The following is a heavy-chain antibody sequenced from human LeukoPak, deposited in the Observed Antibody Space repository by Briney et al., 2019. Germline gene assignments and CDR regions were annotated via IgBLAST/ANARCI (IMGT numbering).Heavy chain of an antibody. CDR3: ARDSLEWLLYGSFDY. CDR2: ISSSSSTI. D-gene: IGHD3-3*01. CDR1: GFTFSSYR. J-gene: IGHJ4*02. V-gene: IGHV3-48*02. Sequence: PGGSLRLSCAASGFTFSSYRMNWVRQAPGKGLEWVSYISSSSSTIYYADSVKGRFTISRDNAKNSLYLQMNSLRDEDTAVYYCARDSLEWLLYGSFDYWGQGTLVTVSS.